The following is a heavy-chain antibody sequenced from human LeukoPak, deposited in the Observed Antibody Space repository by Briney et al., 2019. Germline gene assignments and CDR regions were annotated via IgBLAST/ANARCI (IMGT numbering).Heavy chain of an antibody. D-gene: IGHD3-22*01. V-gene: IGHV3-33*06. CDR3: AKDGYQPTYYYDSSGYYPDY. CDR1: GFTFSSYG. Sequence: SGGSLRLSCAASGFTFSSYGMHWVRQAPGKGLEWVAVIWYDGSNKYYADSVKGRFTISRDNSKNTPYLQMNSLRAEDTAVYYCAKDGYQPTYYYDSSGYYPDYWGQGTLVTVSS. CDR2: IWYDGSNK. J-gene: IGHJ4*02.